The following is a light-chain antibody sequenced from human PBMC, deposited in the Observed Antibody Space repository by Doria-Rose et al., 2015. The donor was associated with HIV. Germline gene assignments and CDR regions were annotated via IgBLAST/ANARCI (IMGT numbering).Light chain of an antibody. J-gene: IGKJ1*01. CDR2: DGS. CDR1: QSFSSTY. V-gene: IGKV3-20*01. CDR3: HQYGTSWT. Sequence: TQSPGTLSLSPGERATLSCRASQSFSSTYLAWYQQKPGQAPSLIIYDGSTRATGIPYRFSASGSGTDFTLTINRLEPEDFALYYCHQYGTSWTFGQGTKVEI.